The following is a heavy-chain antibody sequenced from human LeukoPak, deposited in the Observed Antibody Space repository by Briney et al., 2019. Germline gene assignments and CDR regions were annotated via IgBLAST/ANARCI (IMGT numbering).Heavy chain of an antibody. CDR3: ARGGSSSWKGNWFDP. CDR1: GGSISSGGYS. D-gene: IGHD6-13*01. CDR2: IYHSGST. J-gene: IGHJ5*02. V-gene: IGHV4-30-2*01. Sequence: SETLSLTCAVSGGSISSGGYSWSWIRQPPGKGLEWIGYIYHSGSTYYNPSLKSRVTISVDRSKNQFSLKLSSVTAADTAVYYCARGGSSSWKGNWFDPWGQGILVTVSS.